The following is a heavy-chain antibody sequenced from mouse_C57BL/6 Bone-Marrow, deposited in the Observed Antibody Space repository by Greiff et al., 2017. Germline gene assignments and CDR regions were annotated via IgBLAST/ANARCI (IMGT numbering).Heavy chain of an antibody. D-gene: IGHD2-3*01. CDR3: ARFYDGYCDWYFDV. CDR2: INYDGSST. Sequence: DVMLVESEGGLVQPGSSMKLSCTASGFTFSDYYMAWVRQVPEKGLEWVANINYDGSSTYYLDSLKSRFIISRDNAKNILYLQMSSLKSEDTATYYCARFYDGYCDWYFDVWGTGTTVTVSS. J-gene: IGHJ1*03. V-gene: IGHV5-16*01. CDR1: GFTFSDYY.